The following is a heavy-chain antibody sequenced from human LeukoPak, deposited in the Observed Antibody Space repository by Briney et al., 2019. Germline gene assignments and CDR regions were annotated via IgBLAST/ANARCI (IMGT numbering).Heavy chain of an antibody. CDR1: GGSISSHY. D-gene: IGHD5-18*01. Sequence: SETLSLTCTVSGGSISSHYWSWVRQPAGKGLEWIGRIYSSRSSNYNPSLKSRVTMSVDTSRKQLSLQVRSVTAADTAVYYCARGGRSYDSHGKFDSWGQGTLVTVSS. CDR3: ARGGRSYDSHGKFDS. J-gene: IGHJ5*01. CDR2: IYSSRSS. V-gene: IGHV4-4*07.